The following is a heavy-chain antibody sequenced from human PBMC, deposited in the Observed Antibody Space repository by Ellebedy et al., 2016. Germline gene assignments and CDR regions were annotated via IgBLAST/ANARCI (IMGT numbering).Heavy chain of an antibody. CDR2: IKQDGSEK. D-gene: IGHD5-18*01. CDR3: AREYSYGYDTAYYYYNGMDV. Sequence: GESLKISCAASGFTFSSYWMSWVRQAPGKGLEWVANIKQDGSEKYYVDSVKGRFTISRDNAKNSLYLQMNSLRAEDTAVYYCAREYSYGYDTAYYYYNGMDVWGQGTTVTVSS. V-gene: IGHV3-7*04. J-gene: IGHJ6*02. CDR1: GFTFSSYW.